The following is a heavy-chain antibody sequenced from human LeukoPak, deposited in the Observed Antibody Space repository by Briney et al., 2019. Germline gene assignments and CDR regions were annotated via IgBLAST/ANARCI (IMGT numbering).Heavy chain of an antibody. V-gene: IGHV4-59*02. J-gene: IGHJ4*02. CDR3: ARVYSSAWYLDY. Sequence: SETLSLTCTVSGGSVSSSYWGWIRQPPGKGLEWIGYIFYNGGTQYSPSLSSRVTISVDTSKNQFSLKLSSVTAADTAVYYCARVYSSAWYLDYWGQGTLVTVSS. CDR2: IFYNGGT. CDR1: GGSVSSSY. D-gene: IGHD6-19*01.